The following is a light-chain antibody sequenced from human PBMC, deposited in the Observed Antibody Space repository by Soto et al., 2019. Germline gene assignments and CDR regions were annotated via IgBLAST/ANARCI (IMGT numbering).Light chain of an antibody. V-gene: IGKV3-11*01. J-gene: IGKJ1*01. Sequence: EIVLTQSPATLSLSPGERATLSCRASQSVSRYLAWYQQKPGQAPRLLIYDASNRATGIPARFSGSGSGTDFTLTISSLEPEDFAFYYCQQRANGPWTFGQGTRVEI. CDR1: QSVSRY. CDR2: DAS. CDR3: QQRANGPWT.